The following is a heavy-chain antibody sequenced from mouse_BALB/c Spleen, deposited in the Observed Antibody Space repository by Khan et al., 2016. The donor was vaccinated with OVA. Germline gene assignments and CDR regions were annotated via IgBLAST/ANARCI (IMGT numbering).Heavy chain of an antibody. CDR2: INPNNGVT. CDR1: GYTFTSYY. D-gene: IGHD1-1*02. V-gene: IGHV1S81*02. J-gene: IGHJ3*01. Sequence: VQLQESGAELVKPGASVKLSCKASGYTFTSYYMYWVKQRPGQGLEWIGGINPNNGVTDFNETFKSKATLTVDKSSSTAYMQLSSLTSEDSAVYYCTRSGWAAFAYWGQGTLVTVSA. CDR3: TRSGWAAFAY.